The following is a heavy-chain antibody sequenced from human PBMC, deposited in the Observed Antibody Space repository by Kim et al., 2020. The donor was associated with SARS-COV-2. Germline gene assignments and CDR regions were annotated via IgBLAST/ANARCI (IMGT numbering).Heavy chain of an antibody. CDR2: T. Sequence: TTYTPSLPTRVTISLDMSTHQFSLKLSSVTAADTAVYYCARGGTSQLAQVWGQGTLVTVSS. V-gene: IGHV4-59*09. J-gene: IGHJ4*02. CDR3: ARGGTSQLAQV. D-gene: IGHD6-6*01.